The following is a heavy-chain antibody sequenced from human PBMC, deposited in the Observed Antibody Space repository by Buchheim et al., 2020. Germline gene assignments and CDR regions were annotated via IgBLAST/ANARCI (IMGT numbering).Heavy chain of an antibody. CDR2: IWYDGSNK. J-gene: IGHJ4*02. CDR1: GFTFSSYG. Sequence: QVQLVESGGGVVQPGRSLRLSCAASGFTFSSYGMHWVRQAPGKGLEWVAVIWYDGSNKYYADSVKGRFTISRDNSKNTLYLQMNSLRAEDTAVYYCARDFVTGGWLAQGGDYWGQGTL. V-gene: IGHV3-33*01. CDR3: ARDFVTGGWLAQGGDY. D-gene: IGHD3-9*01.